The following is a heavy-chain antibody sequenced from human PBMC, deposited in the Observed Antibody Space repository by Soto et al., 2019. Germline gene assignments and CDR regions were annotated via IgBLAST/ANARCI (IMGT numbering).Heavy chain of an antibody. V-gene: IGHV4-31*03. D-gene: IGHD6-13*01. CDR2: IYYSGST. Sequence: PSETLSLTCTVSGGSISSGGYYWSWIRQHPGKGLEWIGYIYYSGSTYYNPSLKSRVTISVDTSKNQFSLKLSSVTAADTAVYYCARARDLAAAGTRNFQHWGQGTLVTVSS. CDR3: ARARDLAAAGTRNFQH. CDR1: GGSISSGGYY. J-gene: IGHJ1*01.